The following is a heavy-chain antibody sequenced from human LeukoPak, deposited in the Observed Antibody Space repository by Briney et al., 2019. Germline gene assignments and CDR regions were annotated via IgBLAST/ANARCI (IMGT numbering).Heavy chain of an antibody. D-gene: IGHD5-18*01. CDR2: VIPTLGLA. Sequence: GSSVKVSCKASGGTFSSYFISWVRGAPGQGLEWVGRVIPTLGLANYAQSFQGRVTITADKSTGTAYMELSSLRSEDTAVYYCARENGGANSYGYYYWGQGTLVSVSS. V-gene: IGHV1-69*04. CDR1: GGTFSSYF. J-gene: IGHJ4*02. CDR3: ARENGGANSYGYYY.